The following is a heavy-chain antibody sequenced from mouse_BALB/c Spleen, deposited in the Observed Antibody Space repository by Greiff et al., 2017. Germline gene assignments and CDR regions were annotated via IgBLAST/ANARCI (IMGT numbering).Heavy chain of an antibody. Sequence: VKLQQSGAELVRPGSSVKISCKATGYAFSSYWMNWVKQRPGQGLEWIGQIYPGDGDTNYNGKFKGKATLTADKSSSTAYMQLSSLTSEDSAVYFCARADGYFLHFDYWGQGTTLTVSS. J-gene: IGHJ2*01. CDR1: GYAFSSYW. CDR2: IYPGDGDT. CDR3: ARADGYFLHFDY. V-gene: IGHV1-80*01. D-gene: IGHD2-3*01.